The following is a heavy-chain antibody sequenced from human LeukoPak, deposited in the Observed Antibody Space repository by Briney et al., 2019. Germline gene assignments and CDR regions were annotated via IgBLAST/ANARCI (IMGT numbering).Heavy chain of an antibody. V-gene: IGHV4-59*01. CDR2: LYHSGNT. Sequence: SETLSLTCTVSGFSISTYYWSWIRQPPGKGLEWIGHLYHSGNTNYNPSLKSRVTISVDTSKNQFSLRLRSVTAADTAVYYCTSLRGDPSYYYYMDVWGKGTTVTVSS. CDR1: GFSISTYY. CDR3: TSLRGDPSYYYYMDV. D-gene: IGHD3-16*01. J-gene: IGHJ6*03.